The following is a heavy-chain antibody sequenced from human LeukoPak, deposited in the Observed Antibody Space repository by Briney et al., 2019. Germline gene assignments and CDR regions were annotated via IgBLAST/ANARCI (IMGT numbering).Heavy chain of an antibody. D-gene: IGHD6-19*01. CDR2: ISGSGGST. V-gene: IGHV3-23*01. CDR1: GFTFSSHA. J-gene: IGHJ6*02. CDR3: AKDIIGQWLVLTGMDV. Sequence: GGSLRLSCADSGFTFSSHAMSWVRQAPGKGLEWVSAISGSGGSTYYADSVKGRFTISRDNAKNSLYLQMNSLRAEDTALYYCAKDIIGQWLVLTGMDVWGQGTTVTVSS.